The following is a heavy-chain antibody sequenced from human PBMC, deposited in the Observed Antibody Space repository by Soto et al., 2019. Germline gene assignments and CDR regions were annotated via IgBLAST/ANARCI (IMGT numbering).Heavy chain of an antibody. J-gene: IGHJ3*02. CDR3: ARDYGSDAFDI. CDR2: IYYSGST. CDR1: GGSISSYY. D-gene: IGHD3-10*01. V-gene: IGHV4-59*12. Sequence: SETLSLTCTVSGGSISSYYWSWIRQPPGKGLEWIGYIYYSGSTNYNPSLKSRVTISVDNSKNTLYLQMNSLRAEDTAVYYCARDYGSDAFDIWGQGTMVTVSS.